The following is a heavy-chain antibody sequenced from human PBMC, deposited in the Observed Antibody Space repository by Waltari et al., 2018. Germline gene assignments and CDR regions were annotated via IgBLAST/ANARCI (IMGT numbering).Heavy chain of an antibody. CDR1: GFTFSPYG. V-gene: IGHV3-30*03. CDR2: ISDDGSST. D-gene: IGHD3-3*02. CDR3: VSYPIFQGAVDAFDI. Sequence: QVQLVESGGGVVQPGRSLRLSCAASGFTFSPYGMHWVRQAPGEELRWVAVISDDGSSTYYGDSGKGRFTLSRDNSRNTLNLQMNRLRTEDTAMYYCVSYPIFQGAVDAFDIWGQGTMVTVSS. J-gene: IGHJ3*02.